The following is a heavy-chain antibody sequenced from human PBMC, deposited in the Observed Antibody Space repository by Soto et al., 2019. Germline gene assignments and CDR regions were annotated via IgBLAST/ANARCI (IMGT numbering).Heavy chain of an antibody. V-gene: IGHV1-2*04. D-gene: IGHD3-3*01. CDR2: INPNSGGT. CDR1: GYTFTGYY. J-gene: IGHJ6*02. CDR3: ARDAKIRFLEWSPTAYGTDV. Sequence: ASVKVSCKASGYTFTGYYMHWVRQAPGQGLEWMGWINPNSGGTNYAQKFQGWVTMTRDTSISTAYMELSRLRSDDTAVYYCARDAKIRFLEWSPTAYGTDVWGQGTTVTVSS.